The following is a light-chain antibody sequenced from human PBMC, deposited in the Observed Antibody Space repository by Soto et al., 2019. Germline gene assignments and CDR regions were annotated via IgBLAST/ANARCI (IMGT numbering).Light chain of an antibody. Sequence: DIQMTQSPSSVSASVGDRVTITCRASQGISSWLAWYQQRPGKAPKLLIYTGSTLQAGVPSRFSGSGSGTDFILTISSLQPEEFATYYCQQTHSFPLTLGGGTKVEIK. J-gene: IGKJ4*02. CDR3: QQTHSFPLT. CDR2: TGS. V-gene: IGKV1-12*01. CDR1: QGISSW.